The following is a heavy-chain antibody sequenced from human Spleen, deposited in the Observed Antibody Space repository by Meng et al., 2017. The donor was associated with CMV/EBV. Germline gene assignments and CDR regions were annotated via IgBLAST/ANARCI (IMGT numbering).Heavy chain of an antibody. D-gene: IGHD2-21*01. CDR1: GLTFSSYG. J-gene: IGHJ4*02. CDR2: IGATAGGT. CDR3: AKYSAVGERLYYFDY. V-gene: IGHV3-23*01. Sequence: SGLTFSSYGMGWVRQAPGKGLEWVSSIGATAGGTYYADSVKGRFTISRDNAKNTLYLQMNSLRAEDTAVYYCAKYSAVGERLYYFDYWGQGTLVTVSS.